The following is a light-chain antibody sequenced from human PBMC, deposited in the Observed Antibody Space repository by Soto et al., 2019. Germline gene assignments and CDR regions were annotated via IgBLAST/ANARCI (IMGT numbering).Light chain of an antibody. V-gene: IGLV4-69*02. CDR1: SGYSNYA. CDR3: QTWGTGIRVV. J-gene: IGLJ2*01. Sequence: QLVLTQSPSDSASLGASVKLTCTLSSGYSNYAIAWHQQQPEKGPRYLMKVNSDGSHTKGDGIPDRFSGSSSGAERYLTISSLQSEDEADYYCQTWGTGIRVVFGGGTKLTVL. CDR2: VNSDGSH.